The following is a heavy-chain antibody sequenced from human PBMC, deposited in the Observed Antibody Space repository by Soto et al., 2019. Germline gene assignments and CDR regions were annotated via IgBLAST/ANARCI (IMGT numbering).Heavy chain of an antibody. CDR2: TWYDGSNK. J-gene: IGHJ6*02. D-gene: IGHD6-13*01. V-gene: IGHV3-33*01. Sequence: QVQLVESGGGVVRPGRSLRLSCVASGFTFSNYGMHWVRQAPGKGLEWVAVTWYDGSNKYHADSVKGRFTISRDNSKNTLYLQMSSLRSEDTAVYYCVRDGAAVTLGHYGMDVWGQGTTVTVSS. CDR1: GFTFSNYG. CDR3: VRDGAAVTLGHYGMDV.